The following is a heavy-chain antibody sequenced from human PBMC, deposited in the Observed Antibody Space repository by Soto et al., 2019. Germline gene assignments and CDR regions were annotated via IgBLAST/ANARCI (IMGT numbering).Heavy chain of an antibody. CDR2: INHSGST. V-gene: IGHV4-34*01. CDR3: AGQVGVVIPAAMRDYYYYYGMDV. J-gene: IGHJ6*02. D-gene: IGHD2-2*01. Sequence: SETLSLTCVVYGGSISGYCWSWIRQPPGKGLEWIGEINHSGSTNYNPSLKSRGTISVDTSKNQFSLKLNSVTAADTAVYYCAGQVGVVIPAAMRDYYYYYGMDVWGQGTTVTVSS. CDR1: GGSISGYC.